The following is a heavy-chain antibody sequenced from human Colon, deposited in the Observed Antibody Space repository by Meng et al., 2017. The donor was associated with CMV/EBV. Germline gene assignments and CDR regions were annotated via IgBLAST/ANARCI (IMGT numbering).Heavy chain of an antibody. CDR1: GFSLSGSGVV. CDR3: AHRTTVTSVDY. Sequence: TCTVSGFSLSGSGVVVGWVRQTPRKALEWLAFIYWNGVERYSPSLRNRLTITKDTSNNEVVLTMTDMDPVDTATYFCAHRTTVTSVDYWGQGTLVTVSS. D-gene: IGHD4-17*01. V-gene: IGHV2-5*01. J-gene: IGHJ4*02. CDR2: IYWNGVE.